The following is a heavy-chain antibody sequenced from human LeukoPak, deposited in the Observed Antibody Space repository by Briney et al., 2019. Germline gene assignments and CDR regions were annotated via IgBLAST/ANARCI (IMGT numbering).Heavy chain of an antibody. V-gene: IGHV3-30*02. D-gene: IGHD3-22*01. CDR2: IRYDGSNK. CDR3: AKDFSVYYYDSRVLDY. Sequence: GGSLRLSCAASGFTFSSYGMHWVRQAPGKGREGVAFIRYDGSNKYYADSVKGGFTISRDNSKNTLYLQMNSLRAEDTAVYYCAKDFSVYYYDSRVLDYWGQGTLVTVSS. CDR1: GFTFSSYG. J-gene: IGHJ4*02.